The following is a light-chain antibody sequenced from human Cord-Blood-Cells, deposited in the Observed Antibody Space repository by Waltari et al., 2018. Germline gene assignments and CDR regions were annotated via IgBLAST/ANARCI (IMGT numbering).Light chain of an antibody. Sequence: DIQMTQSPSSLSASVGDRVTITCRASPSISSYLNWYQQKPGKAPKLLIYAASSLQSGVPSRFSGSGSGTDFTLTISSRQPEEFATYYCQQSYSTPYTVGQGTKLEIK. CDR1: PSISSY. J-gene: IGKJ2*01. CDR3: QQSYSTPYT. CDR2: AAS. V-gene: IGKV1-39*01.